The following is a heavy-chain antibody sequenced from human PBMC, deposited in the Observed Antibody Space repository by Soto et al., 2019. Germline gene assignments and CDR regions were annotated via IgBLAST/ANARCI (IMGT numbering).Heavy chain of an antibody. Sequence: QVQLVQSGAEVKKPGSSVKVSCKASGGTFSSYTISWVRQAPGQGLEWMGRIIPILGIANYAQKFQGRVTITADNSTSTAYMELSSLRSEDTAVYYCASPAMVRGVIIHNNFDYWGQGTLVTVSS. J-gene: IGHJ4*02. D-gene: IGHD3-10*01. CDR2: IIPILGIA. CDR3: ASPAMVRGVIIHNNFDY. CDR1: GGTFSSYT. V-gene: IGHV1-69*02.